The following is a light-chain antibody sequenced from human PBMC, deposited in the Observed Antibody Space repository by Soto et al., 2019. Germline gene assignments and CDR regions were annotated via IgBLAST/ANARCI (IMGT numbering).Light chain of an antibody. CDR1: QGISSA. CDR2: DAS. Sequence: AIQLTQSPSSLSASVGDRVTITCRASQGISSALAWYQQKPGKAPKLLIYDASSLESGVPSRFIGSGSGTEFNLTISSLQPEDFATYYCQQFNRPRVTFGQGTRLEIK. CDR3: QQFNRPRVT. J-gene: IGKJ5*01. V-gene: IGKV1-13*02.